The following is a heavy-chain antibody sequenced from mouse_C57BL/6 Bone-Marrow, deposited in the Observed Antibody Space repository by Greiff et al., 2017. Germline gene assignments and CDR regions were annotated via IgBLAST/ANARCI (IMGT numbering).Heavy chain of an antibody. CDR1: GYTFTNYW. J-gene: IGHJ1*03. D-gene: IGHD2-3*01. CDR3: ARVDGYYAWYFDV. Sequence: QVQLKQSGAELVRPGTSVKMSCKASGYTFTNYWIGWAKQRPGHGLEWIGDIYPGGGYTNYNEKFKGKATLTADKSSSTAYMQFSSLTSEDSAIYYCARVDGYYAWYFDVWGTGTTVTVSS. CDR2: IYPGGGYT. V-gene: IGHV1-63*01.